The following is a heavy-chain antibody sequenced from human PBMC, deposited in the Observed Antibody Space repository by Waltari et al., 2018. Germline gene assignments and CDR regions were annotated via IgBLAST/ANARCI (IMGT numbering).Heavy chain of an antibody. D-gene: IGHD3-22*01. J-gene: IGHJ6*02. V-gene: IGHV3-30*04. Sequence: QVQLVESGGGVVQPGRSLRLSCAASEFTFSTYAMHWVRQAPGKGLGGVGVVSYNARNIYYVDSVKGRFTVSRDNSKKALYLQMDGLRAEDTAVYYCARDYCDRSNCHGMDVWGQGTTVIVSS. CDR2: VSYNARNI. CDR1: EFTFSTYA. CDR3: ARDYCDRSNCHGMDV.